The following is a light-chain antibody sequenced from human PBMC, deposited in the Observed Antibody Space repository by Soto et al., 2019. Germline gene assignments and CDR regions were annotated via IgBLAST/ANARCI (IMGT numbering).Light chain of an antibody. J-gene: IGKJ1*01. CDR1: QSVSSN. CDR2: GAS. V-gene: IGKV3-15*01. CDR3: QQSYSTRWT. Sequence: EIVMTQSPATLSVSPSERAPLXWRASQSVSSNLAWYQQKPGQAPRLLIYGASTRATGIPARFSGSGSGTDFTLTISSLQPEDFATYYCQQSYSTRWTFGQGTKVDIK.